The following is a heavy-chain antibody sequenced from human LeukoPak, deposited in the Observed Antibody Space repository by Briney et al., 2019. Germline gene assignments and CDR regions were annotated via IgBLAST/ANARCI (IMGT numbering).Heavy chain of an antibody. CDR2: INHSGST. V-gene: IGHV4-34*01. CDR3: ARGLRNYYYYYMDV. CDR1: GGSFSGYY. J-gene: IGHJ6*03. D-gene: IGHD4-17*01. Sequence: TLSLTCAVYGGSFSGYYWSWIRQPPGKGLEWIGEINHSGSTNYNPSLESRVTISVDTSKNQFSLKLSSVTAADTAVYYCARGLRNYYYYYMDVWGKGTTVTVSS.